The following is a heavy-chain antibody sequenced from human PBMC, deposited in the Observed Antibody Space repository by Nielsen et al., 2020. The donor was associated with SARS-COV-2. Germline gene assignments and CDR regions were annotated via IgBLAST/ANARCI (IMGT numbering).Heavy chain of an antibody. V-gene: IGHV3-23*01. Sequence: GGSLRLSCAASGFTFKNYAMSWVRQAPGKGLKWVSDISGSGNSIYYAESVKGRFTISRDNSKNTLFLQMNSLRAEDTAIYYCAKSGLRFFVWAPPAAYFDYWGQGTLVTVSS. J-gene: IGHJ4*02. CDR2: ISGSGNSI. D-gene: IGHD3-9*01. CDR1: GFTFKNYA. CDR3: AKSGLRFFVWAPPAAYFDY.